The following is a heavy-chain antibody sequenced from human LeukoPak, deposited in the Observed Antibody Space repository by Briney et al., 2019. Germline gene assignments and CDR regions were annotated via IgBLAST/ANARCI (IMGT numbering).Heavy chain of an antibody. CDR1: GYTFTSYD. Sequence: ASVKVSCKASGYTFTSYDINWVRQATGQGLEWMGWMNPNSGNTGYAQKFQGRVTITRNTSISTAYMELSSLRSEDTAVYYCARVESSSPRVSYMDVWGKGTTVTVSS. D-gene: IGHD6-6*01. J-gene: IGHJ6*03. V-gene: IGHV1-8*03. CDR3: ARVESSSPRVSYMDV. CDR2: MNPNSGNT.